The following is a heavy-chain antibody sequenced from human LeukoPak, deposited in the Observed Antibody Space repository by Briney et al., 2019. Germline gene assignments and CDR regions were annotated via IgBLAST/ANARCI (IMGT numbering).Heavy chain of an antibody. CDR3: AKVRYSSSSTLILFDY. D-gene: IGHD6-6*01. J-gene: IGHJ4*02. CDR1: GFTFSSYA. CDR2: ISGSGGST. V-gene: IGHV3-23*01. Sequence: QPGGSLRLSCAASGFTFSSYAMSWVRQAPGKGLEWVSAISGSGGSTYYADSVKGRFTISRDNSKNTLYLQMNSLRAEDTAVYYCAKVRYSSSSTLILFDYWGQGTLVTVSS.